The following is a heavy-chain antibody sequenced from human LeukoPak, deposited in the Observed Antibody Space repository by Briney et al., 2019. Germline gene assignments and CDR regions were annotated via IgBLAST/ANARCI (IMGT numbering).Heavy chain of an antibody. CDR3: AKGGPSGGEPIAVAGTHHVDY. Sequence: GGSLRLSCAASGFNFSSYGMHWVRQAPGKGLEWVAFIRYDGSSKYYADSVKGRFTISRDNSKNKVYVQMNSLRVEDTAVYYCAKGGPSGGEPIAVAGTHHVDYWGQGTLVTVSS. D-gene: IGHD6-19*01. CDR2: IRYDGSSK. J-gene: IGHJ4*02. V-gene: IGHV3-30*02. CDR1: GFNFSSYG.